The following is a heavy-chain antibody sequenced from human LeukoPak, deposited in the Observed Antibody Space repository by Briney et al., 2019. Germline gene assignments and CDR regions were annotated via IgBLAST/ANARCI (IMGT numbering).Heavy chain of an antibody. V-gene: IGHV4-39*07. CDR1: GASISGSRYY. Sequence: PSETLSLTCTVSGASISGSRYYWGWIRQPPGKGLEWIGSIYYSGSTYYNPSLKSRVTISVDTSKNQFSLKLSSVTAADTAVYYCARVQSRLSWFDPWGQGTLVTVSS. CDR3: ARVQSRLSWFDP. J-gene: IGHJ5*02. CDR2: IYYSGST.